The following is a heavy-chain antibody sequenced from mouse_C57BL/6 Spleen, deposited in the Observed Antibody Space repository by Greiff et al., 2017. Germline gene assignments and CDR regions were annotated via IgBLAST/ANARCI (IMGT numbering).Heavy chain of an antibody. CDR2: IYPGDGDT. J-gene: IGHJ3*01. CDR1: GYAFSSSW. CDR3: ASFITTVPY. Sequence: QVQLQQSGPELVKPGASVKISCKASGYAFSSSWMNWVKQRPGKGLEWIGRIYPGDGDTNYNGKFKGKATLTADKSSSTAYMQLSSLTSEDSAVYFCASFITTVPYGGQGTLVTVSA. V-gene: IGHV1-82*01. D-gene: IGHD1-1*01.